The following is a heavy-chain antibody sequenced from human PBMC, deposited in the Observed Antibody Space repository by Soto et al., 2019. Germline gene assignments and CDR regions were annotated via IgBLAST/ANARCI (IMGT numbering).Heavy chain of an antibody. D-gene: IGHD6-19*01. CDR3: ATRGYVSGWYKYYFDY. J-gene: IGHJ4*02. Sequence: EVQLLESGGGLVQPGGSLRLSCAASGFTFSNHAMSWVRQAPGKGLEWVSGISDIGDRTYYADSVKGRFTISRDNSKNTLYLQMNSLRVGDTAVYYCATRGYVSGWYKYYFDYWGQGTLLIVSS. CDR1: GFTFSNHA. CDR2: ISDIGDRT. V-gene: IGHV3-23*01.